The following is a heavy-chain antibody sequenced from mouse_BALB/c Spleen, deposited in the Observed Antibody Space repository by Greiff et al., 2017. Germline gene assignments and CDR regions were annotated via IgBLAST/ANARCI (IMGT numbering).Heavy chain of an antibody. D-gene: IGHD1-1*01. CDR1: GYSITSDYA. V-gene: IGHV3-2*02. J-gene: IGHJ3*01. CDR3: ASDYYGSSSWFAY. Sequence: EVKLLESGPGLVKPSQSLSLTCTVTGYSITSDYAWNWIRQFPGNKLEWMGYISYSGSTSYNPSLKSRISITRDTSKNKFFLQLNSVTTEDTATYYCASDYYGSSSWFAYWGQGTLVTVSA. CDR2: ISYSGST.